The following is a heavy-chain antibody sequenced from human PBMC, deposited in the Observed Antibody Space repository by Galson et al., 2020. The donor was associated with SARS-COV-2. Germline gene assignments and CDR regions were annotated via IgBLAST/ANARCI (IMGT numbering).Heavy chain of an antibody. J-gene: IGHJ4*02. CDR3: AKTLYKKVVDWSPYLYY. D-gene: IGHD3-9*01. V-gene: IGHV1-69*13. CDR2: IMPKFGST. Sequence: SVKVSCKASGDTLSNHAITWVRQAPGQGLAWMGGIMPKFGSTNYAEKFQGRVTMTADASTSTAYMELSSLRSDDTAIYYCAKTLYKKVVDWSPYLYYWGQGTLVTVSS. CDR1: GDTLSNHA.